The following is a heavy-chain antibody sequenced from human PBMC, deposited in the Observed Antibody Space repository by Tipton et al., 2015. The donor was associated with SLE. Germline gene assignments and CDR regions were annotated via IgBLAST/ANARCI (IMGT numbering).Heavy chain of an antibody. D-gene: IGHD3-16*02. V-gene: IGHV4-34*01. CDR3: ARGGGYDYVWGSYRPLDY. Sequence: LRLSCAVYGGSFSGYYWSWIRQPPGKGLEWIGEINHSGSTNYNPSLKSRVTISLDTSKNQFSLKLSSVTAADTAVYYCARGGGYDYVWGSYRPLDYWGQGTLVTVSS. CDR2: INHSGST. J-gene: IGHJ4*02. CDR1: GGSFSGYY.